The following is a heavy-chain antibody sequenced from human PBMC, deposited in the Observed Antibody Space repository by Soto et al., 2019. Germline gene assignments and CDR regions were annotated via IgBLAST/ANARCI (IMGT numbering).Heavy chain of an antibody. CDR2: VYYTGAT. V-gene: IGHV4-4*02. CDR3: ARVFSSGSGWMYYFDF. Sequence: QVELQESGPRLVKSSGTLSLTCEVSSGSISTGNWWSWVRQPPGKRQEWIGEVYYTGATNYNPSLKSRVAMTIAKSNDQFSLILTSATAADTAVYYCARVFSSGSGWMYYFDFWGQGILVSVSS. D-gene: IGHD6-25*01. CDR1: SGSISTGNW. J-gene: IGHJ4*02.